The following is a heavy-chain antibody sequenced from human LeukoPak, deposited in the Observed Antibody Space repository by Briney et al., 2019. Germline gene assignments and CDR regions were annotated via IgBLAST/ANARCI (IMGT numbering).Heavy chain of an antibody. V-gene: IGHV1-46*01. Sequence: GASVKVSCKASGYTFTSYYMHWVRQAPGQGLEWMGIINPSGGSTSYAQKFQGRVTMTRDTSTSTIYMELSSLRSEDTAVYYCARAEARLQFPDYWGQGTLVTVSS. CDR2: INPSGGST. CDR1: GYTFTSYY. J-gene: IGHJ4*02. CDR3: ARAEARLQFPDY. D-gene: IGHD5-24*01.